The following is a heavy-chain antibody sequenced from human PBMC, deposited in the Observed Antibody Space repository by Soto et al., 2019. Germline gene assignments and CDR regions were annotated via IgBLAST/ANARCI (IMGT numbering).Heavy chain of an antibody. Sequence: GGSVKVSCKASGYTFTSYDINWVRQGSGQGVWWMGWMNPNSGNTGYAQRFQGRVTMTRNTSISPVYMELSSLRSEDTAVYYCARVGCSGGRCYSDRLEFDPWGQGTLVTVSS. CDR3: ARVGCSGGRCYSDRLEFDP. D-gene: IGHD2-15*01. V-gene: IGHV1-8*01. CDR2: MNPNSGNT. J-gene: IGHJ5*02. CDR1: GYTFTSYD.